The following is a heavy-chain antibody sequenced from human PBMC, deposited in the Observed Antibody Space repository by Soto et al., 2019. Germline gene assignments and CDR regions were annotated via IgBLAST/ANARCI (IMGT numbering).Heavy chain of an antibody. J-gene: IGHJ4*02. CDR3: ARAGGQYCTTTSCYTFFDS. Sequence: GGSLRLSCAASGFAFGAYAMTWVRQAPGKGLVWVSRINSDGSSTNYADSVKGRIIISRDNAKNTLYLQMDSLRAEDTAVYYCARAGGQYCTTTSCYTFFDSWGRGILVTVSS. D-gene: IGHD2-2*02. CDR1: GFAFGAYA. V-gene: IGHV3-74*01. CDR2: INSDGSST.